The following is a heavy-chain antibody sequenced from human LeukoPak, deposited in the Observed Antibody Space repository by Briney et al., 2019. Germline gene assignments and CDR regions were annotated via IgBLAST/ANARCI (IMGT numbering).Heavy chain of an antibody. Sequence: SQTLSLTCTVSGGSISSGSYYWSWIRQPAGKGLEWIGRIYTSGSTNYNPSLKSRVTISVDTSKNQFSLKLSSVTAADTAVYYCARGTIGYSYGSDYYYYMDVWGKGTTVTVSS. CDR3: ARGTIGYSYGSDYYYYMDV. J-gene: IGHJ6*03. D-gene: IGHD5-18*01. CDR2: IYTSGST. CDR1: GGSISSGSYY. V-gene: IGHV4-61*02.